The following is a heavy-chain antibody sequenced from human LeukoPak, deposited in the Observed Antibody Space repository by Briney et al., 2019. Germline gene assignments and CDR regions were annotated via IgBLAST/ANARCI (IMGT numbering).Heavy chain of an antibody. CDR3: ARDISRGYNWFDP. D-gene: IGHD6-25*01. Sequence: NPSETLSLTCTVSGDSISSYYWSWIRQPPGKGLEWVGYIYSSGNTNYNPSLKSRVTISVDTSKNQFSLKLSSVTAADTAVYYCARDISRGYNWFDPWGQGTLVTVSS. CDR2: IYSSGNT. V-gene: IGHV4-59*01. CDR1: GDSISSYY. J-gene: IGHJ5*02.